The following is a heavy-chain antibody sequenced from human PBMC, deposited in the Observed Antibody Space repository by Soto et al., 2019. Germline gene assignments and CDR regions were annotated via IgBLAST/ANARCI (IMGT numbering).Heavy chain of an antibody. D-gene: IGHD6-6*01. J-gene: IGHJ4*02. Sequence: SETLSLTCTVSGGSISSGDYYWGWIRQPPWKGLEWIGYIYYSGSTYYNPSLKSRVTISVDTSKNQFSLKLSSVTAADTAVYYCARDASIATRCFDYWGQGXLVTVYS. CDR2: IYYSGST. V-gene: IGHV4-30-4*01. CDR1: GGSISSGDYY. CDR3: ARDASIATRCFDY.